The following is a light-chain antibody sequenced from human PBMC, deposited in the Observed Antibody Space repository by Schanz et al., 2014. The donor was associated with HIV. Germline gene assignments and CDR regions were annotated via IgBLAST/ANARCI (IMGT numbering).Light chain of an antibody. J-gene: IGLJ2*01. V-gene: IGLV2-23*02. CDR2: DVT. Sequence: QSALTQPASVSGSPGQSITISCTGSSGDVGPYDPPSWYQQHPGQALKLLIYDVTYRPSGISNRFSGSKSAYTASLTISGLQAEDEADYYCCSYAASEDVVFGGGTKLTVL. CDR1: SGDVGPYDP. CDR3: CSYAASEDVV.